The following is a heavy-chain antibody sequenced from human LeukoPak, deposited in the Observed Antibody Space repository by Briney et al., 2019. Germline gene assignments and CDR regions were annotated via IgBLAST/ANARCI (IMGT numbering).Heavy chain of an antibody. D-gene: IGHD3-22*01. CDR1: GFTFSSYS. J-gene: IGHJ4*02. Sequence: PGRSLRLSCAASGFTFSSYSMNWVRQAPGKGLEWVSYISSSSSTIYYADSVKGRFTISRDNAKNSLYLQMESLRDEDKAVYYCARDSLRGYYDTSGYRFDYWGQGTLVTVSS. CDR2: ISSSSSTI. CDR3: ARDSLRGYYDTSGYRFDY. V-gene: IGHV3-48*02.